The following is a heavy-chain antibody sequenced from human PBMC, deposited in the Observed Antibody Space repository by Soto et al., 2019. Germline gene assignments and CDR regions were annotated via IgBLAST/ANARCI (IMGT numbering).Heavy chain of an antibody. V-gene: IGHV1-3*01. CDR1: GYIFTGYY. Sequence: ASVKVSCKASGYIFTGYYMHWVRQAPGQGLEWMGWINAGNGNTKYSQKFQGRVTITRDTSASTAYMELSSLRSEDTAVYYCARWSHGGNSDYWGQGTLVTVSS. CDR3: ARWSHGGNSDY. CDR2: INAGNGNT. D-gene: IGHD2-15*01. J-gene: IGHJ4*02.